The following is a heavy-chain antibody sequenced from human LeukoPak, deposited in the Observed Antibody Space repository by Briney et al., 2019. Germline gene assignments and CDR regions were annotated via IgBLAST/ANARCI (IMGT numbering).Heavy chain of an antibody. V-gene: IGHV1-18*01. D-gene: IGHD3-22*01. CDR3: ARGGPDSSGYTDQSFGY. J-gene: IGHJ4*02. CDR2: ISAYNGNT. Sequence: ASVKVSCKASGYTFTSYGISWVRQAPGQGLEWMGWISAYNGNTNYAQKLQGRVTMTTDASASTAYMELRSLRSDDTAVYYCARGGPDSSGYTDQSFGYWGQGTLVTVSS. CDR1: GYTFTSYG.